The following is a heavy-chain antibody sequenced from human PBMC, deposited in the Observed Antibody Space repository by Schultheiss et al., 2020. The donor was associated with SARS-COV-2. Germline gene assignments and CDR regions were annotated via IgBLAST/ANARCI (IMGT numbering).Heavy chain of an antibody. CDR1: GFTFSSYG. CDR2: IWYDGSNK. Sequence: GGSLRLSCAASGFTFSSYGMHWVRQAPGKGLEWVAVIWYDGSNKYYADSLKGRFTISRDNAKNSLYLQMNSLGAEDTAVYYCARDRSSTITGTTILDVWGQGTTVTVSS. V-gene: IGHV3-33*01. CDR3: ARDRSSTITGTTILDV. J-gene: IGHJ6*02. D-gene: IGHD1-7*01.